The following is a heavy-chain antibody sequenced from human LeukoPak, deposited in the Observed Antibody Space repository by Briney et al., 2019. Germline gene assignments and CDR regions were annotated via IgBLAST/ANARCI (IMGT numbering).Heavy chain of an antibody. Sequence: SETLSLTCTVSGGSISSYYWSWIRQPPGKGLEWIGYIYYSGSTNYNHSLKSRSTISVDQSKNQFSLKLSSVTAADTAVYYCARDGQGYSYGYSHRDYFDYWGQGTLVTVSS. V-gene: IGHV4-59*01. J-gene: IGHJ4*02. CDR1: GGSISSYY. CDR2: IYYSGST. D-gene: IGHD5-18*01. CDR3: ARDGQGYSYGYSHRDYFDY.